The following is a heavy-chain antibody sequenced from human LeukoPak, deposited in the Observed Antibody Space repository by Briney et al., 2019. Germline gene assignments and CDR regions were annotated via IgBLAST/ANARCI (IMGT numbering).Heavy chain of an antibody. V-gene: IGHV3-21*01. J-gene: IGHJ5*02. CDR2: ISSGSSYI. D-gene: IGHD3-16*01. CDR1: GFTFSSYS. Sequence: PGGSLRLSCAASGFTFSSYSMNWVRQAPGKGLEWVSSISSGSSYIYYADSVKGRFTISRDNAKNSLYLQMNSLRAEDTAVYYCASYVEVDPWGQGTLVTVSS. CDR3: ASYVEVDP.